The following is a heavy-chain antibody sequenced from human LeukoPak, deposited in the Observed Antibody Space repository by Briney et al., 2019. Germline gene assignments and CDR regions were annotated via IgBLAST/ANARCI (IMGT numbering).Heavy chain of an antibody. CDR3: ASHHPQFRYFDY. J-gene: IGHJ4*02. V-gene: IGHV3-33*01. CDR2: IWYDGSNK. CDR1: GFTFSSYG. Sequence: GRSLRLSCAASGFTFSSYGMHWVRQAPGKGLEWVAVIWYDGSNKYYADSVKGRFTISRDNSKNTLYLQMNSLRAEDTAVYYCASHHPQFRYFDYWGQGTPVTVSS.